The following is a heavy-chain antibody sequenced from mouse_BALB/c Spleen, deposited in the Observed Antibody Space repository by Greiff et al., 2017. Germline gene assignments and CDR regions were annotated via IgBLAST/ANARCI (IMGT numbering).Heavy chain of an antibody. V-gene: IGHV1-18*01. CDR2: INPNNGGT. CDR3: ARWAYYGIPYWYFDV. CDR1: GYTFTDYN. D-gene: IGHD2-10*01. J-gene: IGHJ1*01. Sequence: VQLQQSGPELVKPGASVKIPCKASGYTFTDYNMDWVKQSHGKSLEWIGDINPNNGGTIYNQKFKGKATLTVDKSSSTAYMELRSLTSEDTAVYYCARWAYYGIPYWYFDVGGAGTTVTVSS.